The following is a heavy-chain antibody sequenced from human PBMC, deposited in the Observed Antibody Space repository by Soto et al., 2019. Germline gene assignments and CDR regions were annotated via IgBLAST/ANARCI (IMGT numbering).Heavy chain of an antibody. D-gene: IGHD6-13*01. CDR3: AHRSRHSSSWYWNYYYGMDV. V-gene: IGHV2-5*02. J-gene: IGHJ6*02. Sequence: QITLKESGPTLVKPTQTLTLTCTFSGFSLSTSGVGVGWIRQPPGKALEWLALIYWDDDKRYSPSLKSRLTITKATSKNQVVLTMTNMDPVDTATYYCAHRSRHSSSWYWNYYYGMDVWGQGTTVTVSS. CDR1: GFSLSTSGVG. CDR2: IYWDDDK.